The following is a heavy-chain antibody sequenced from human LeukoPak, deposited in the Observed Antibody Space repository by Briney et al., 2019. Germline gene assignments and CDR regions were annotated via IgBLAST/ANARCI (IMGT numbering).Heavy chain of an antibody. CDR2: IKQDGSEK. CDR3: ARVRDDYSNYVSWFDP. D-gene: IGHD4-11*01. J-gene: IGHJ5*02. V-gene: IGHV3-7*03. CDR1: GFTFSSYW. Sequence: PGGSLRLSCAASGFTFSSYWMSWVRQAPGKGLEWVANIKQDGSEKYYVDSVKGRFTISRDNAKNSLYLQMNSLRAEDTAVYYCARVRDDYSNYVSWFDPWGQGTLVTVSS.